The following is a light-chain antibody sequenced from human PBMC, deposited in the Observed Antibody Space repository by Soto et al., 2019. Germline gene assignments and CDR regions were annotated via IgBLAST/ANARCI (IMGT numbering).Light chain of an antibody. J-gene: IGKJ4*01. CDR1: QSLSKS. CDR3: QQYNSYPLT. Sequence: EIVLTQSPATLSLSPGERATLSCRASQSLSKSLVWYQQKPGQAPRLLIDGASNRATGIPARFSGSGSGTEFTPTISSLQPDDFATYYCQQYNSYPLTFGGGTKVDIK. V-gene: IGKV3-11*01. CDR2: GAS.